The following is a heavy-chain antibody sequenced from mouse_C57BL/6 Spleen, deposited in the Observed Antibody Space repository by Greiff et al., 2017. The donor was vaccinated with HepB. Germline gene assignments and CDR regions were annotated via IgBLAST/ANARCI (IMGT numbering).Heavy chain of an antibody. J-gene: IGHJ4*01. V-gene: IGHV1-50*01. D-gene: IGHD1-1*01. CDR3: ARWPTDAMDY. Sequence: VQLQQPGAELVKPGASVKLSCKASGYTFTSYWMQWVKQRPGQGLEWIGEIDPSDSYTNYNQKFKGKATLTVDTSSSTAYMQLSSRTSEDSAVYYCARWPTDAMDYWGQGTSVTVSS. CDR1: GYTFTSYW. CDR2: IDPSDSYT.